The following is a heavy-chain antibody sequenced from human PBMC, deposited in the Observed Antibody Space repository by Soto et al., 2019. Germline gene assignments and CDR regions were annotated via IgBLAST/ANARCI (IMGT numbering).Heavy chain of an antibody. V-gene: IGHV3-23*01. CDR3: ARASGESYPGSRVFDS. D-gene: IGHD3-10*01. CDR1: GFTFSSNA. Sequence: GGSLRLSCAASGFTFSSNAMSWVRQAPGKGLEWVSVITNTGGDTPYADSVKGRFAISRDNSKNTLYLQMNSLRAEDTAIYYCARASGESYPGSRVFDSWGQGTRVTVS. CDR2: ITNTGGDT. J-gene: IGHJ5*01.